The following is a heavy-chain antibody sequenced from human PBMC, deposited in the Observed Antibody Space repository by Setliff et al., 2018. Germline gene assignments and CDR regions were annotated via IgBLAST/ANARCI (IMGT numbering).Heavy chain of an antibody. CDR1: GYSFTDYW. Sequence: GESLKISCNGSGYSFTDYWIAWVRQTPGKGLEWMGTIYPGNADTRYSPSFQGQVTISTDTSINTAFLQWNNLKASDTAVYYCARRGERFFNWFDPWGQGTLVTVSS. V-gene: IGHV5-51*01. D-gene: IGHD2-21*01. CDR3: ARRGERFFNWFDP. J-gene: IGHJ5*02. CDR2: IYPGNADT.